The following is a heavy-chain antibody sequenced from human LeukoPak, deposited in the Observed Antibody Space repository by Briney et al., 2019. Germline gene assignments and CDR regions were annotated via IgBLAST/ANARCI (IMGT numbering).Heavy chain of an antibody. V-gene: IGHV3-23*01. CDR3: AKGLNWYSSGWPIDY. Sequence: GGSLRLSCAASGFTFSSYSMNWVRQAPGKGLEWVSAISGSGGSTYYADSVKGRFTISRDNSKNTLYLQMNSLRAEDTAVYYCAKGLNWYSSGWPIDYWGQGTLVTVSS. D-gene: IGHD6-19*01. CDR1: GFTFSSYS. CDR2: ISGSGGST. J-gene: IGHJ4*02.